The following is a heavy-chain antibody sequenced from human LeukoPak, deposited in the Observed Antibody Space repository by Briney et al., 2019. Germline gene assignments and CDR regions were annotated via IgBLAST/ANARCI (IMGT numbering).Heavy chain of an antibody. J-gene: IGHJ3*02. V-gene: IGHV3-9*03. CDR3: AKDIKRSFDAFDI. Sequence: GGSLRLSCAASGFTFDDYAMHWVRQAPGKGLEWVSGISWNSGSIGYADSVKGRFTISRDNAKNSLYLQMNSLRAEDMALYYCAKDIKRSFDAFDIWGQGTMVTVSS. CDR1: GFTFDDYA. D-gene: IGHD1-1*01. CDR2: ISWNSGSI.